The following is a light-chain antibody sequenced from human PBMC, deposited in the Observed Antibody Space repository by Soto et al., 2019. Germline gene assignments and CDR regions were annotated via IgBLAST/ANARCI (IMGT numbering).Light chain of an antibody. J-gene: IGKJ4*01. Sequence: VMTQSPATLSVYPGERATLSCRASQSISSNLAWYQQKPGQAPRLLMFRTSSRATGFPARFSGSGSGTEFNLTISSLQSEDFGVYYCQQYNNWPRATFGGGTKVDIK. CDR2: RTS. CDR1: QSISSN. V-gene: IGKV3-15*01. CDR3: QQYNNWPRAT.